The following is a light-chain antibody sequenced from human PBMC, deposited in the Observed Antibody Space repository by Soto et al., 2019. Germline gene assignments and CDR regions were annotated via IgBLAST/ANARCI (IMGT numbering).Light chain of an antibody. CDR3: QSYNSAPIT. CDR1: QGISNY. J-gene: IGKJ5*01. Sequence: DIQRTQSPSSLSASVGDRVTIACRASQGISNYLAWYQQKPVQVPKLLIYVASTLQSGVPSRFSGRGSGTDFSLSISSLQPEDVATYYCQSYNSAPITFGQGTRLEI. CDR2: VAS. V-gene: IGKV1-27*01.